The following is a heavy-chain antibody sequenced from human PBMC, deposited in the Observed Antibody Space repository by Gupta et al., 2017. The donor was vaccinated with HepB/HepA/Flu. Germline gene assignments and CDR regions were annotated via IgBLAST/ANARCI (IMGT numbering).Heavy chain of an antibody. CDR2: IKSKTDGGTT. D-gene: IGHD3-3*01. J-gene: IGHJ4*02. Sequence: EVQLVESGGGLVKPGGSLRLSCAASGFIFSNAWMSWVRQAPGKGLEWVGRIKSKTDGGTTDYAAPVKGRFTISRDDSKNTLYLQMNSLKTEDTAVYYCTTDLVYDFWSGYSTIDYWGQGTLVTVSS. CDR1: GFIFSNAW. V-gene: IGHV3-15*01. CDR3: TTDLVYDFWSGYSTIDY.